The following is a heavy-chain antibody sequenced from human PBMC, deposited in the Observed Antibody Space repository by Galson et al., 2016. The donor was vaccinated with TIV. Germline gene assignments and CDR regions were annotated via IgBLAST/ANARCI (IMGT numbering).Heavy chain of an antibody. Sequence: IRQAPGKGLEWVSYIGRNGRTIFYADSVQGRFTISRDNAKNSLSLQMNSLRVEDTALYYCAKGMAAGGQSLEYWGQGTLVTVSS. V-gene: IGHV3-48*03. D-gene: IGHD6-13*01. J-gene: IGHJ4*02. CDR2: IGRNGRTI. CDR3: AKGMAAGGQSLEY.